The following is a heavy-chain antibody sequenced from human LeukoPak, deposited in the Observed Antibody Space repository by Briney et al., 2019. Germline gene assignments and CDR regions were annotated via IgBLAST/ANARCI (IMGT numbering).Heavy chain of an antibody. CDR3: ARDQEGGYFDY. Sequence: GGSLRLSCAASGFSVSTNYMSRVRQAPGKGLEWVSVIYSGGSTYYADSVKGRFTISRDNSKNTLYLQMNSLRAEDTAVYYCARDQEGGYFDYWGQGTLVTVSS. V-gene: IGHV3-66*01. J-gene: IGHJ4*02. D-gene: IGHD3-16*01. CDR2: IYSGGST. CDR1: GFSVSTNY.